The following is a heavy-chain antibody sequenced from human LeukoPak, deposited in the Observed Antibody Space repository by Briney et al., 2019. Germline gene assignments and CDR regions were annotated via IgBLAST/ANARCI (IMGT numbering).Heavy chain of an antibody. Sequence: GGSLRLSCAASGFTFSSYEMNWVRQAPGKGLEWVSYISSSGSTIYYADSVKGRFTISRDNAKNSLYLQMNSLRAEDTAVYYCARASVLRYFDIIDYWGQGTLVTVSS. CDR1: GFTFSSYE. V-gene: IGHV3-48*03. CDR3: ARASVLRYFDIIDY. J-gene: IGHJ4*02. D-gene: IGHD3-9*01. CDR2: ISSSGSTI.